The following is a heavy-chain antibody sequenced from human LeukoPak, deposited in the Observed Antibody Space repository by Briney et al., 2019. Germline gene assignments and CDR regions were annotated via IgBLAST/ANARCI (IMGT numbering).Heavy chain of an antibody. J-gene: IGHJ3*02. V-gene: IGHV3-9*01. Sequence: GGSLRLSCAASGFTFDDYAMHWVRQAPGKGLEWVSGISWNSGSIGYVDSVKGRFTISRDNAKNSLYLQMNSLRAEDTALYYCAKDIYPVGARAFDIWGQGTMVTVSS. CDR2: ISWNSGSI. D-gene: IGHD3-16*01. CDR1: GFTFDDYA. CDR3: AKDIYPVGARAFDI.